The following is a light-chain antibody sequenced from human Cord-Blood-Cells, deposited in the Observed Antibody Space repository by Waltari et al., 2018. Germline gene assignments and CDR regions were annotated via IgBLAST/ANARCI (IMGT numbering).Light chain of an antibody. CDR2: DAS. CDR3: QQRSNWPLT. Sequence: DIVFTQSPATLSLSPGERATLSCRASQSVTSYLTWYPQKPGQAPRLLIYDASNRATGIPARFSGSGSGTDFTLTISSLEPEDFAVYYCQQRSNWPLTFGGGTKVEIK. J-gene: IGKJ4*01. V-gene: IGKV3-11*01. CDR1: QSVTSY.